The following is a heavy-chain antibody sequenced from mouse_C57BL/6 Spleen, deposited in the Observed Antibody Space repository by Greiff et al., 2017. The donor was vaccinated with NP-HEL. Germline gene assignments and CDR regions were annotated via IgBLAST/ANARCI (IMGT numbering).Heavy chain of an antibody. CDR2: IDPSDSYT. J-gene: IGHJ3*01. CDR3: ARPSYDGYYGSGFAY. CDR1: GYTFTSYW. Sequence: QVQLQQPGAELVMPGASVKLSCKASGYTFTSYWMHWVKQRPGQGLEWIGEIDPSDSYTNYNQKFKGKSTLTVDKSSSTAYMQLSSLTSEDSAVYYCARPSYDGYYGSGFAYWGQGTLVTVSA. D-gene: IGHD2-3*01. V-gene: IGHV1-69*01.